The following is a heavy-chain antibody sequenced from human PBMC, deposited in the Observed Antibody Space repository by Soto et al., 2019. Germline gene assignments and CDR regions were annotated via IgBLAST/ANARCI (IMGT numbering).Heavy chain of an antibody. CDR2: IIPILGIA. CDR1: GDTFSSYT. D-gene: IGHD2-15*01. J-gene: IGHJ3*02. CDR3: AGVPDIVVVVAAFDI. V-gene: IGHV1-69*02. Sequence: QVQLVQSGAEVKKPGSSVKVSCKASGDTFSSYTISWVRQAPGQGLEWMGRIIPILGIANYAQKFQGRVTITADKSTSTADMELSSLRSEDTAVYYCAGVPDIVVVVAAFDIWGQGTMVTVSS.